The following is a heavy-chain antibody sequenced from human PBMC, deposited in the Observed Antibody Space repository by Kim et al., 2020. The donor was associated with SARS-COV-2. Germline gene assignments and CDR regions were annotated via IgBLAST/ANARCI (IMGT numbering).Heavy chain of an antibody. D-gene: IGHD6-13*01. CDR3: ARAPRTGYIDY. Sequence: SETLSLTCAVYGGSFSGYYWSWIRQPPGKGLEWIGEINHSGSTNYNPSLKSRVTISVDTSKNQFSLKLSSVTAADTAVYYCARAPRTGYIDYWGQGTLVTVSS. CDR1: GGSFSGYY. CDR2: INHSGST. V-gene: IGHV4-34*01. J-gene: IGHJ4*02.